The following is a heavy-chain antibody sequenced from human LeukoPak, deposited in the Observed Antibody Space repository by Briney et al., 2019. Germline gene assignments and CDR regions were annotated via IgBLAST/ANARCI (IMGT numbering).Heavy chain of an antibody. D-gene: IGHD6-13*01. CDR2: IYHSGST. CDR1: GYSISSGYY. V-gene: IGHV4-38-2*02. Sequence: SETLSLTCTVSGYSISSGYYWGWIRQPPGKGLERIGSIYHSGSTYYNPSLKSRVTISVNTSKNQFSLKLSSVTAADTAVYYCARDSRYSSSWPDAFDIWGQGTMVTVSS. CDR3: ARDSRYSSSWPDAFDI. J-gene: IGHJ3*02.